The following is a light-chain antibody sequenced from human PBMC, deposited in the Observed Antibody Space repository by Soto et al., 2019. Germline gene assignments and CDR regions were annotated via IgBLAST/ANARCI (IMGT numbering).Light chain of an antibody. J-gene: IGKJ1*01. CDR1: QSIRNS. CDR2: TAS. CDR3: QQCYSTPPT. V-gene: IGKV1-39*01. Sequence: DIQMTQSPSSLSASVGDRVPITCRARQSIRNSLNWYQQNVGKAPKLLSYTASVLQGGVPSTCSGSGSGTGFTLTISSLQPEDFATYYCQQCYSTPPTFGQGTKVEIQ.